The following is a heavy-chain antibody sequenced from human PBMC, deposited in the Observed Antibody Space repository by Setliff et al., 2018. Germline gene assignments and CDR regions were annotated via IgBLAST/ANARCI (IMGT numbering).Heavy chain of an antibody. Sequence: PGGSLRLSCAASRFTFSNYAMSWVRQAPGKGLEWVANIKQDGSEKYYVDSVKGRFTISRDNAKNSLYLQMNSLRAEDTAVYYCARGGYSSGWYGVNNYFDYWGQGTLVTVSS. CDR3: ARGGYSSGWYGVNNYFDY. J-gene: IGHJ4*02. CDR1: RFTFSNYA. D-gene: IGHD6-19*01. CDR2: IKQDGSEK. V-gene: IGHV3-7*01.